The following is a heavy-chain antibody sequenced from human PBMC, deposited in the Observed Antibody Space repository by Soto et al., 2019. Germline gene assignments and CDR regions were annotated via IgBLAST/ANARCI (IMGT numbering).Heavy chain of an antibody. Sequence: VQLVESGGGVVQPGRSLRLSCAASGFSLNTYAIHWVRQAPGKGLEWVAVISYDGYNKYYADSVKGRFTISRDNSKNTLSLQMNSLRANDTAVYYCAREENMGWDFFSIDVWGQGTTVTVSS. CDR2: ISYDGYNK. V-gene: IGHV3-30-3*01. CDR3: AREENMGWDFFSIDV. J-gene: IGHJ6*02. D-gene: IGHD1-26*01. CDR1: GFSLNTYA.